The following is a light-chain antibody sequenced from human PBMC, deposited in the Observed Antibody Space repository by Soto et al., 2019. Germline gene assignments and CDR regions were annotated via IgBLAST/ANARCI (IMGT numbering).Light chain of an antibody. CDR2: AAS. Sequence: DIQMTQSPSAMAASVGDRVTITCRARQGISNYLAWFQQKPGEVPKRLIYAASTLQGGVPSRFRGSGAGTEFTLTINNLQPEDLATYYCLQHNSYSLTFGGGTKLEIE. J-gene: IGKJ4*01. V-gene: IGKV1-17*03. CDR3: LQHNSYSLT. CDR1: QGISNY.